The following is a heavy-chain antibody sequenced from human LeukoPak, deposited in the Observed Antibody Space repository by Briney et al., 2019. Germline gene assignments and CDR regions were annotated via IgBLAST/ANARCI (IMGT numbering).Heavy chain of an antibody. CDR3: AKDGRGIVVVPDVPGDDY. V-gene: IGHV3-23*01. D-gene: IGHD2-2*01. CDR2: ISGFGEST. CDR1: GFTFSSYG. Sequence: GGSLRLSCAASGFTFSSYGMSWVRQAPGKGLEGGSTISGFGESTDYAHSVKGRFTISRDNSKNTMYLQMNSLRDEDTAVYFCAKDGRGIVVVPDVPGDDYWGQGTLVTVSS. J-gene: IGHJ4*02.